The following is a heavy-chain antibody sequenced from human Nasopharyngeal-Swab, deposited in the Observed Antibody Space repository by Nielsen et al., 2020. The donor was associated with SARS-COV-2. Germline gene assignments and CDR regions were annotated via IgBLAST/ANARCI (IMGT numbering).Heavy chain of an antibody. Sequence: GESLKISCAASGFTFSSYSMNWVRQAPGKGLEWVSSISSSSSYIYYADSVKGRFTISRDNAKNSLYLQMNSLRAEDKAVYYCARGLRYSNYALGYWGQGTLVTVSS. CDR2: ISSSSSYI. CDR1: GFTFSSYS. D-gene: IGHD4-11*01. CDR3: ARGLRYSNYALGY. V-gene: IGHV3-21*01. J-gene: IGHJ4*02.